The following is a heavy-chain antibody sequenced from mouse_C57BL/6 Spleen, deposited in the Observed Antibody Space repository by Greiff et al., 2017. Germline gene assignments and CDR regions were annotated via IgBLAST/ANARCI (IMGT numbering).Heavy chain of an antibody. CDR3: NRNYAYAMDY. CDR1: GFTFSNYW. CDR2: IRLKSDNYAT. D-gene: IGHD2-1*01. Sequence: EVKLMESGGGLVQPGGSMKLSCVASGFTFSNYWMNWVRQSPEKGLEWVAQIRLKSDNYATHYAESVKGRFTISRDDSKSSVYLQMNNLRAEDTGIYYCNRNYAYAMDYWGQGTSVTVSS. J-gene: IGHJ4*01. V-gene: IGHV6-3*01.